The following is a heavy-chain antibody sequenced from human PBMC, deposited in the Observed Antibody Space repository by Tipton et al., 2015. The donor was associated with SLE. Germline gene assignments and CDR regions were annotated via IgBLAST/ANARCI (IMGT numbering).Heavy chain of an antibody. V-gene: IGHV3-30*12. CDR3: ARDRGNWNYNY. CDR1: GFTFRTYG. CDR2: IPVDETKQ. Sequence: SLRLSCVASGFTFRTYGIHWVRQAPGKGLEWVAFIPVDETKQFYADSVKGRFAISRDNSNNTLYLQMNSLRAEDTAVYYCARDRGNWNYNYWGQGTLVTVSS. D-gene: IGHD1-7*01. J-gene: IGHJ4*02.